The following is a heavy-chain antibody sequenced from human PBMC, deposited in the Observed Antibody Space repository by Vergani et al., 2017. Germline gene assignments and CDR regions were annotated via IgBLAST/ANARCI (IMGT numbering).Heavy chain of an antibody. Sequence: AASGFTFSSYGMHWVRQAPGKGLEWVAVISYDGSNKYYADSVKGRFTISRDNYKNTLYLQMNSLRAEDTALYYCAKDTAAIFGVGGFDPWGQGTLVTVSS. CDR3: AKDTAAIFGVGGFDP. J-gene: IGHJ5*02. D-gene: IGHD2-2*01. V-gene: IGHV3-30*18. CDR2: ISYDGSNK. CDR1: GFTFSSYG.